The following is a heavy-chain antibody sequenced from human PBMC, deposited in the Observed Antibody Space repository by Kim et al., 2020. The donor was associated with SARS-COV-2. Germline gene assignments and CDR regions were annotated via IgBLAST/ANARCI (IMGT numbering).Heavy chain of an antibody. CDR3: AKRGHSGSNQRYFDY. D-gene: IGHD1-26*01. Sequence: GGSLRLSCAASGFTFSGYGMHWVRQAPGKGLEWVALISNDGSDEYYIDSVKGRFTISRDNSKNTLYLQMNSLRAEDTAVYHCAKRGHSGSNQRYFDYCGQGTLVTVSS. CDR2: ISNDGSDE. V-gene: IGHV3-30*18. J-gene: IGHJ4*02. CDR1: GFTFSGYG.